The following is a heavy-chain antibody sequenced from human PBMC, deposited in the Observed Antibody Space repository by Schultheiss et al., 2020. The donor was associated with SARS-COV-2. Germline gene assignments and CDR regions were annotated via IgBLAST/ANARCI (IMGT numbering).Heavy chain of an antibody. D-gene: IGHD6-13*01. V-gene: IGHV3-33*01. CDR2: IWYDGSNK. J-gene: IGHJ4*02. CDR3: AVTWGSTWYYFDS. Sequence: GGSLRLSCAASGFTFSSYGMHWVRQAPGKGLEWVAVIWYDGSNKYYADSVKGRFTTSRDNAKNSLYLQMNSLRIEDTAVYYCAVTWGSTWYYFDSWGQGTLVTVSS. CDR1: GFTFSSYG.